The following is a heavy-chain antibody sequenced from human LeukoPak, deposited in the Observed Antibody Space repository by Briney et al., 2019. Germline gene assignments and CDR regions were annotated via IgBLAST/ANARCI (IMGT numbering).Heavy chain of an antibody. D-gene: IGHD3-16*01. Sequence: SETLSLTCTVSGYSISSGYYWGWIRQPPGQGLEWIGSIYHSGSTYYNPSLKSRVTISVDTSKNQFSLKLSSVTAADTAVYYCARDWAQGFGAFDIWGQGTMVTVSS. V-gene: IGHV4-38-2*02. CDR1: GYSISSGYY. CDR3: ARDWAQGFGAFDI. J-gene: IGHJ3*02. CDR2: IYHSGST.